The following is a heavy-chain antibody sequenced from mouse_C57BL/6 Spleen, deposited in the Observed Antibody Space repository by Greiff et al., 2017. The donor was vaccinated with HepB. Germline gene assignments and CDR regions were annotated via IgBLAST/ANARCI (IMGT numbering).Heavy chain of an antibody. J-gene: IGHJ4*01. D-gene: IGHD1-1*01. CDR1: GFTFSDYG. CDR2: ISSGSSTI. V-gene: IGHV5-17*01. Sequence: EVKLVESGGGLVKPGGSLKLSCAASGFTFSDYGMHWVRQAPEKGLEWVAYISSGSSTIYYADTVKGRFTISRDNAKNTLFLQMTSLRSEDTAMYYCARGRLLRYAMDYWGQGTSVTVSS. CDR3: ARGRLLRYAMDY.